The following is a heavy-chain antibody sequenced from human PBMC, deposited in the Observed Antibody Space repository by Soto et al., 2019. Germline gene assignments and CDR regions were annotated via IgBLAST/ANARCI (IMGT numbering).Heavy chain of an antibody. V-gene: IGHV1-69*12. CDR1: GGTFSSYA. D-gene: IGHD2-2*01. CDR3: ARDWVDVVLVPAAI. CDR2: IIPIFGTA. Sequence: QVQLVQSGAEVKKPGSSVKVSCKASGGTFSSYAISWVRQAPGQGLEWMGGIIPIFGTANYAQKFQGRVTXXAXEXKSTAYMELSSLRSEGTAVYYCARDWVDVVLVPAAIWGQGTLVTVSS. J-gene: IGHJ4*02.